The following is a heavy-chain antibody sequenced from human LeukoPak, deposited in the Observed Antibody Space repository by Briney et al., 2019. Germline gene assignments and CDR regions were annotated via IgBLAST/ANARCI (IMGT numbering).Heavy chain of an antibody. CDR3: ARSRRYSSSSDY. D-gene: IGHD6-6*01. V-gene: IGHV1-18*01. CDR2: ISAYNGNT. J-gene: IGHJ4*02. Sequence: GASVKVSCKASGYTFTSYGISWVRQAPGQGLEWMGWISAYNGNTNYAQKLQGRVTMTRNTSISTAYMELSSLRSEDTAVYYCARSRRYSSSSDYWGQGTLVTVSS. CDR1: GYTFTSYG.